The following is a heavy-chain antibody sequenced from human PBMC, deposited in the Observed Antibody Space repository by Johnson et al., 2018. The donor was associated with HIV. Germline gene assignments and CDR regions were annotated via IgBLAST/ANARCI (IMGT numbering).Heavy chain of an antibody. J-gene: IGHJ3*02. V-gene: IGHV3-30-3*01. D-gene: IGHD4-23*01. CDR1: GFTFSSYA. CDR3: VKDIGYGGPSDGAFDI. Sequence: QVQLVESGGGVVQPGRSLRLSCAASGFTFSSYAMHWVRQAPGKGLEWVAVISYDGSNKYYADSVKGRFTISRDSAKKSLYLQMNSLRPEDTAVYYCVKDIGYGGPSDGAFDIWGQGTMVTVSS. CDR2: ISYDGSNK.